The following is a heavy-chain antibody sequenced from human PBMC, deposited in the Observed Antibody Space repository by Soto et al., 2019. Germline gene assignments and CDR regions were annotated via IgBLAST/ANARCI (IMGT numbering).Heavy chain of an antibody. D-gene: IGHD6-13*01. J-gene: IGHJ4*02. CDR3: ARDPGYSSSHHFDY. V-gene: IGHV4-61*01. CDR1: GGSVSSGSYY. Sequence: PSETLSLTCTVSGGSVSSGSYYWSWIRQPPGKGLEWIGYIYYSGSTNYNPSLKSRVTISVDTSKNQFSLKLSSVTAADTAVYYCARDPGYSSSHHFDYWGQGTLVTVSS. CDR2: IYYSGST.